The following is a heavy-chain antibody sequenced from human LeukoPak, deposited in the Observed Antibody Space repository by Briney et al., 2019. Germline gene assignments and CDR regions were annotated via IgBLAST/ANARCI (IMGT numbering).Heavy chain of an antibody. Sequence: SETLSLTCAVYGGSFSGYYWSWIRQPPGKGLEWIGEINHSGSTNYNPSLKSRVTISVDTSKNQFSLKLSSVTAADTAVYYCARGDSSADRADIVGATGFDYWGQGTLVTVSS. V-gene: IGHV4-34*01. CDR2: INHSGST. CDR3: ARGDSSADRADIVGATGFDY. J-gene: IGHJ4*02. CDR1: GGSFSGYY. D-gene: IGHD1-26*01.